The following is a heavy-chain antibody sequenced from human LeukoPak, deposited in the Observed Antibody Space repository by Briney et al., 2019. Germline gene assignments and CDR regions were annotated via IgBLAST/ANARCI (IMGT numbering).Heavy chain of an antibody. Sequence: GGSLRLSCAASGFIFSNYGMNWVRQAPGKGLEWVAIISFDGRNGYYAESAKGRFTISRDNAKNSLYLQMNSLRAEDTAVYYCARDYYDSSGYHHWYFDLWGRGTLVTVSS. CDR3: ARDYYDSSGYHHWYFDL. D-gene: IGHD3-22*01. CDR1: GFIFSNYG. J-gene: IGHJ2*01. V-gene: IGHV3-30*03. CDR2: ISFDGRNG.